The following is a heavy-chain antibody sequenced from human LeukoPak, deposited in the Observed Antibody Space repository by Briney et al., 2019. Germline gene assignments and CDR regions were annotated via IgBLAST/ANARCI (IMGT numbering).Heavy chain of an antibody. CDR2: INGDGTST. Sequence: GGSLILSCVASGFTFSNHWLHWVRQGPGKGLVWVSRINGDGTSTIYADSVKGRFTISRDNAKSTMYLQMNSLRAEDTAVYYCARTGNGGDLDIWGQGTMVTVSS. J-gene: IGHJ3*02. CDR3: ARTGNGGDLDI. V-gene: IGHV3-74*01. CDR1: GFTFSNHW. D-gene: IGHD2-8*01.